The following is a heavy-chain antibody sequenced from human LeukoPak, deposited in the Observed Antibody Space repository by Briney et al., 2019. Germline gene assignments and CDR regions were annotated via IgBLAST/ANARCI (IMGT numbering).Heavy chain of an antibody. CDR1: GGSISSNRYY. D-gene: IGHD3-22*01. CDR3: AREYYYDSSGADHNWFDP. Sequence: PSETLSLTCTVSGGSISSNRYYWGWIRQPPGKGLEWIVNIHYSGSTYYNPSLKTRVTISEDTSKDQFSLKLTSVTAADTAVYYCAREYYYDSSGADHNWFDPWGQGTLVTVSS. V-gene: IGHV4-39*02. J-gene: IGHJ5*02. CDR2: IHYSGST.